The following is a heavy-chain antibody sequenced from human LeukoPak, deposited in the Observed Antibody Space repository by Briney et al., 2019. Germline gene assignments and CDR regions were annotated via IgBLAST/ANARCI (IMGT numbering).Heavy chain of an antibody. CDR2: ISGSGGST. J-gene: IGHJ4*02. D-gene: IGHD3-22*01. Sequence: PGGSLRLSCVASGFTFSSYATDWVRQPPGKGLEWVSSISGSGGSTYYADSVKGRFTISRDNSKNTLYLQMNSLRAEDTAVYYCAKPFYYDSSAYYPYYLDYWGQGTLVTVSS. CDR1: GFTFSSYA. V-gene: IGHV3-23*01. CDR3: AKPFYYDSSAYYPYYLDY.